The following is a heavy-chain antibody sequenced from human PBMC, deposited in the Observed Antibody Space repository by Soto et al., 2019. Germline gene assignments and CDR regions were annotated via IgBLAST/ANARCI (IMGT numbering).Heavy chain of an antibody. CDR2: IYYSGST. J-gene: IGHJ6*02. V-gene: IGHV4-59*01. D-gene: IGHD4-17*01. Sequence: PSETLSLTCTVSGGSISSYYWSWIRQPPGKGLEWIGYIYYSGSTNYNPSLKSRVTISVDTSKNQFSLKLSSVTAADTAVYYCARDSDATVTQDYYYYGMDVWGQGTTVTVSS. CDR3: ARDSDATVTQDYYYYGMDV. CDR1: GGSISSYY.